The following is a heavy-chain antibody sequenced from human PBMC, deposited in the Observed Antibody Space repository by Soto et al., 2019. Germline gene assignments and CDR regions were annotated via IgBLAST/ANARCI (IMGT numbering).Heavy chain of an antibody. CDR1: GFTFSSYG. D-gene: IGHD6-19*01. Sequence: VQLVESGGGVVQPGRSLRLSCAASGFTFSSYGMHWVRQAPGKGLEWVAVIWYDGSNKYYADSVKGRFTISRDNSKNTLYLQMNSLRAEDTAVYYCARSLVAGAFDYWGQGTLVTVSS. V-gene: IGHV3-33*01. CDR2: IWYDGSNK. J-gene: IGHJ4*02. CDR3: ARSLVAGAFDY.